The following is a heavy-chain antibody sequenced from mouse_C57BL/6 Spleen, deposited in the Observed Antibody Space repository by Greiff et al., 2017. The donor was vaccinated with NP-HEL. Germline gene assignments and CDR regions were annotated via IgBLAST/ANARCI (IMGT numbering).Heavy chain of an antibody. CDR2: IDPSDSYT. J-gene: IGHJ2*01. Sequence: QVQLQQSGAELVMPGASVKLSCKASGYTFTSYWMHWVKQRPGQGLEWIGEIDPSDSYTNYNQKFKGKSTLTVDKSSSTAYMQLSSLTSEDSAVYYCASKGDYDDYWGQGTTLTVSS. V-gene: IGHV1-69*01. D-gene: IGHD1-1*01. CDR1: GYTFTSYW. CDR3: ASKGDYDDY.